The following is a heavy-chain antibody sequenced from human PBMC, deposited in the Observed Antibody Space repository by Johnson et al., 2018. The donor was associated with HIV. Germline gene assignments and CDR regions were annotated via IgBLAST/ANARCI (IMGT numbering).Heavy chain of an antibody. J-gene: IGHJ3*02. D-gene: IGHD2-15*01. CDR2: IYSGGST. V-gene: IGHV3-66*02. CDR3: AKAGQLVAATSAFDI. Sequence: VQLVESGGGLVQSGGSLRLSCGASGFTVSSNYMNWVRQAPGKGLEWVPVIYSGGSTYYADSVTGRFNISRDISKNTLYLQMNSLRSEDTAVYYCAKAGQLVAATSAFDIWGQGTMVTVSS. CDR1: GFTVSSNY.